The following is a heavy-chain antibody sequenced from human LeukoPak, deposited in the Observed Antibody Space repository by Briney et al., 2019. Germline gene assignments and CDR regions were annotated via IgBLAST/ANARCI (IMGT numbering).Heavy chain of an antibody. Sequence: GASVKVSCKASGYTFTGYYIHWVRQAPGQGLEWMGLINPTGTGTNYAQKFRGRVTLTRDTSTTTVYMELSSLRSEDTAVYYCAREESGGYFDYWGQGTPVTVSS. D-gene: IGHD2-8*02. CDR2: INPTGTGT. CDR1: GYTFTGYY. V-gene: IGHV1-46*01. CDR3: AREESGGYFDY. J-gene: IGHJ4*02.